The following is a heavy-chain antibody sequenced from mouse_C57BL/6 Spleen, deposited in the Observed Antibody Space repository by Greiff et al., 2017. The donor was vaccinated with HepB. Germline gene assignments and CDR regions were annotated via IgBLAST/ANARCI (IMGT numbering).Heavy chain of an antibody. CDR2: ISGGGGNT. CDR3: ASSSNWFAY. CDR1: GFTFSSYT. Sequence: EVKVEESGGGLVKPGGSLKLSCAASGFTFSSYTMSWVRQTPEKRLEWVATISGGGGNTYYPDSVKGRFTISRDNAKNTLYLQMSSLRSEDTALYYCASSSNWFAYWGQGTLVTVSA. V-gene: IGHV5-9*01. J-gene: IGHJ3*01. D-gene: IGHD2-10*02.